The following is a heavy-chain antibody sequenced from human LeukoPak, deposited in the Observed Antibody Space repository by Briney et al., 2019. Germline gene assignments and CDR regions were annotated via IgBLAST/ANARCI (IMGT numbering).Heavy chain of an antibody. Sequence: PGGSLRLSCAASGFAFGNYAMGWVRQAPGKGLEWVSSIDSSGSYTPSADSVKGRFTISRDNFENTLYLQMNSLRAEDTAVYFCAKISTVTDNSGHWGQGTLVTVSS. D-gene: IGHD4-17*01. CDR2: IDSSGSYT. CDR3: AKISTVTDNSGH. V-gene: IGHV3-23*01. CDR1: GFAFGNYA. J-gene: IGHJ4*02.